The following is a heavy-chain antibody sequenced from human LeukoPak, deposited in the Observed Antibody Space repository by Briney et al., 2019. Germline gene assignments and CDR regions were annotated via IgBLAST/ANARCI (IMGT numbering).Heavy chain of an antibody. Sequence: PSETLSLTCTVSGGSISSTRYYWGWIRQPPGKELEWIGSISYSGSTYYNPSLKSRVTISVDTSKNQFSLKLSSVTAADTAVYYCASEVDCSSTNCYRDYWGQGTLVTVSS. CDR3: ASEVDCSSTNCYRDY. D-gene: IGHD2-2*02. V-gene: IGHV4-39*01. J-gene: IGHJ4*02. CDR1: GGSISSTRYY. CDR2: ISYSGST.